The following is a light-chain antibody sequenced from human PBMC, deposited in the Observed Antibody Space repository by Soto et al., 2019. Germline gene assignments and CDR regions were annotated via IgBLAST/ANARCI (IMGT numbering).Light chain of an antibody. CDR2: EVS. J-gene: IGKJ5*01. CDR3: QHYDSLPIT. Sequence: DVVMTQSPLSLPVTLGQPASISCRSGQSLVFSDGNTYLNWFQQRPGQSPRRLIYEVSNRDSGVPDRFSGSGSGTDFTLTISRLEPEDFAVFYCQHYDSLPITFGQGTRLEIK. V-gene: IGKV2-30*01. CDR1: QSLVFSDGNTY.